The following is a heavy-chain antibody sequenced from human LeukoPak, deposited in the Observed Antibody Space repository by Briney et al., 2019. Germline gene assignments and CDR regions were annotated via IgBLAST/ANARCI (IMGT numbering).Heavy chain of an antibody. Sequence: GGSLRLSCAASGFTFSSYWMSWVRQAPGKGLEWVANMNQDGSEKYYADSVKGRFTISRDNAKNSLYLQMNSLRAGDTAAYYCARGAYTYVYWGQGTLVTVSS. J-gene: IGHJ4*02. CDR3: ARGAYTYVY. V-gene: IGHV3-7*05. D-gene: IGHD5-18*01. CDR1: GFTFSSYW. CDR2: MNQDGSEK.